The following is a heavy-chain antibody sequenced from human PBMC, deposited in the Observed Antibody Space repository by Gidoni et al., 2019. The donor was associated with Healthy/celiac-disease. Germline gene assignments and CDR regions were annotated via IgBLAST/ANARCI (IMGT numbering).Heavy chain of an antibody. CDR1: GGSISSGSYY. V-gene: IGHV4-61*02. CDR3: ARVARCTGGVCYRYFDY. D-gene: IGHD2-8*02. CDR2: IYTSRST. J-gene: IGHJ4*02. Sequence: QVQLQESGPGLVKPSQTLSLTCTVSGGSISSGSYYWSWIRQPAGKGLEWIGRIYTSRSTNYNPSLKSRVTISVDTSKNQFSLKLSSVTAADTAVYYCARVARCTGGVCYRYFDYWGQGTLVTVSS.